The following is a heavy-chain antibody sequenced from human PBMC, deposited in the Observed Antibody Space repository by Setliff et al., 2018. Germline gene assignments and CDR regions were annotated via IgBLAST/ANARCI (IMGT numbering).Heavy chain of an antibody. V-gene: IGHV4-61*02. CDR2: IYTSGNT. CDR1: GGSISSGSYY. D-gene: IGHD2-2*01. Sequence: SETLSLTCTVSGGSISSGSYYWNWIRQPAGKGLEWIGRIYTSGNTNYNPSLKSRVTISVDTSKNQFSLNLSSVTAADTAVYYCARLGGSSTSGGFYYFYYYMDVWGTGTTVTV. J-gene: IGHJ6*03. CDR3: ARLGGSSTSGGFYYFYYYMDV.